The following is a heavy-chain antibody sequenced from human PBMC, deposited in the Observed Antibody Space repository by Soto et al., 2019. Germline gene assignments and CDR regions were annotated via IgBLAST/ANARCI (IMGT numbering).Heavy chain of an antibody. Sequence: EVQLVQSGAEVKKPGESLRISCKGSGYSFTSYWISWVRQMPGKGLEWMGRIDPSDSYTNYSPSFQGHVTISADKSISPAYLQWSSLKASDTAMYYCARHFGAGGIAAAGRGSVWYWGQGTLVTVSS. CDR3: ARHFGAGGIAAAGRGSVWY. CDR2: IDPSDSYT. V-gene: IGHV5-10-1*03. CDR1: GYSFTSYW. D-gene: IGHD6-13*01. J-gene: IGHJ4*02.